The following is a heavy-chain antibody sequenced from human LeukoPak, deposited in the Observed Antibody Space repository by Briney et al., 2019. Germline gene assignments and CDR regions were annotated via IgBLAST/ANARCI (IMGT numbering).Heavy chain of an antibody. J-gene: IGHJ3*02. Sequence: GGTLRLSCAASGFTLSSYWMSWVRQAPRKGLDWVANIKEDGSEKCYADSLKGRFTISRDNAKNSLYLQMDRLRAEDTAVYYCATLVVVIGDDALDIWGQGTMVAVSS. CDR2: IKEDGSEK. CDR3: ATLVVVIGDDALDI. V-gene: IGHV3-7*01. CDR1: GFTLSSYW. D-gene: IGHD3-22*01.